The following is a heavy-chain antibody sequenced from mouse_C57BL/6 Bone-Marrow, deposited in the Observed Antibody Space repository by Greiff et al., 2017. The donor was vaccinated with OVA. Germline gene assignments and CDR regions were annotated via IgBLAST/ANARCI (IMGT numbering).Heavy chain of an antibody. J-gene: IGHJ3*01. CDR2: IYPGSGST. D-gene: IGHD2-3*01. Sequence: QVQLQQSGAELVKPGASVKMSCKASGYTFTSYWITWVKQRPGQGLEWIGDIYPGSGSTNYNEKFKSKATLTVDTSSSTAYMQLSSLTSEDSAVYYCARSPEGWLLPVPYWGQGTLVTVSA. CDR3: ARSPEGWLLPVPY. V-gene: IGHV1-55*01. CDR1: GYTFTSYW.